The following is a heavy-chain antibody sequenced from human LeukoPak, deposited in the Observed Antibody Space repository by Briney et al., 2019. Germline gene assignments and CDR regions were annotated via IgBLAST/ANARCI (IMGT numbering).Heavy chain of an antibody. D-gene: IGHD4-17*01. V-gene: IGHV3-48*04. J-gene: IGHJ6*03. CDR3: ARAPTVTTGHYYYYYMDV. CDR2: ISSGSGSI. CDR1: GFTFSHYS. Sequence: PGGSLRLSCAASGFTFSHYSMNWVRQTPGKGLEWLSYISSGSGSIYYADSVKGRFTISRDNAKNSLYLQMNSLRAEDTAVYYCARAPTVTTGHYYYYYMDVWGKGTKVTVSS.